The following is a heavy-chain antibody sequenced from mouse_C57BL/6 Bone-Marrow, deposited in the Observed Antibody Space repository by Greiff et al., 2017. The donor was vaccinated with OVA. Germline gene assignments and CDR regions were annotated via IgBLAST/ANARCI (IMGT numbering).Heavy chain of an antibody. D-gene: IGHD2-5*01. V-gene: IGHV14-4*01. J-gene: IGHJ4*01. Sequence: EVKLMESGAELVRPGASVKLSCTASGFNIKDDYMHWVKQRPEQGLEWIGWIDPENGDTEYASKFQGKATITADTSSNTAYLQLSSLTSEDTAVYYCTTFPSNFPTGPYAMDYWGQGTSVTVSS. CDR3: TTFPSNFPTGPYAMDY. CDR1: GFNIKDDY. CDR2: IDPENGDT.